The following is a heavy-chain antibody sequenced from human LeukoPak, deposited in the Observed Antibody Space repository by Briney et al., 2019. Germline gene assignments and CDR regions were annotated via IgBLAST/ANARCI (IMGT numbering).Heavy chain of an antibody. Sequence: PGGSLRLSCAASGFTFSSYWMSWVRQAPGKGLEWVANIKQDGSEKNSVDSVKGRFTISRDNAKNSLYLQMNRLRAEDTAVYYCAKDGYSSGGKGSYYYYMDVWGKGTTVTVSS. J-gene: IGHJ6*03. D-gene: IGHD6-19*01. CDR1: GFTFSSYW. CDR3: AKDGYSSGGKGSYYYYMDV. CDR2: IKQDGSEK. V-gene: IGHV3-7*01.